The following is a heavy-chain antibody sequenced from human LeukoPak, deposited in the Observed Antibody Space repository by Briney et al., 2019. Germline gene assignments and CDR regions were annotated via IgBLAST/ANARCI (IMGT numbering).Heavy chain of an antibody. CDR3: ASTPTYCSSTSCHPLDY. J-gene: IGHJ4*02. CDR2: MNPNSGNT. CDR1: GYTFTSYD. V-gene: IGHV1-8*01. Sequence: ASVKVSCKASGYTFTSYDINWVRQATGQGLEWMGWMNPNSGNTGYAQKFQGRVTMTRNTSISTAYMEPSSLRSEDTAVYYCASTPTYCSSTSCHPLDYWGQGTLVTVSS. D-gene: IGHD2-2*01.